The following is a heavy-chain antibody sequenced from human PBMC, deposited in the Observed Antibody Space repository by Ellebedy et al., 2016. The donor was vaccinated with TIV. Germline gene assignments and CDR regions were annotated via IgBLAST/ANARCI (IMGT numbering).Heavy chain of an antibody. CDR2: ISYDGSNK. CDR1: GFTFSSYA. CDR3: AKEEGFDY. J-gene: IGHJ4*02. V-gene: IGHV3-30-3*01. Sequence: GESLKISCAASGFTFSSYAMHWVRQAPGKGLEWVAVISYDGSNKYYADSVKGRFTISRDNSKNTLYLQMNSLRAEDTAVYYCAKEEGFDYWGQGTLVTVSS.